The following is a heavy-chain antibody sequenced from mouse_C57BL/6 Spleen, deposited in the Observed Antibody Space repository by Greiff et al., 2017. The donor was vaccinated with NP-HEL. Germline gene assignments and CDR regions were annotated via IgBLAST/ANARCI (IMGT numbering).Heavy chain of an antibody. V-gene: IGHV14-2*01. CDR1: GFNIKDYY. CDR3: AISDGNLFDY. D-gene: IGHD2-1*01. CDR2: IDPEDGET. J-gene: IGHJ2*02. Sequence: VQLQQSGAELVKPGASVKLSCTASGFNIKDYYMHWVKQRTEQGLEWIGRIDPEDGETKYAPNFQGKATITADTSSNTAYLQLSSLTSEDTAVYYCAISDGNLFDYWGQGTSLTVSS.